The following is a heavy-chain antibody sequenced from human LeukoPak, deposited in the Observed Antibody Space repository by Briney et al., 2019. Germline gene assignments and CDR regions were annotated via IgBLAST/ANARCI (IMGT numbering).Heavy chain of an antibody. Sequence: PSETLSLTCTVSGGSISSYYWSWIRQPAGKGLEWIGRFHATGSSSYNPSLKSRVTMSADKSDTQFSLKVTSVTAADTAVYYCARDTGSFDLWGPGTLVTVSS. J-gene: IGHJ4*02. CDR1: GGSISSYY. D-gene: IGHD1-26*01. CDR2: FHATGSS. CDR3: ARDTGSFDL. V-gene: IGHV4-4*07.